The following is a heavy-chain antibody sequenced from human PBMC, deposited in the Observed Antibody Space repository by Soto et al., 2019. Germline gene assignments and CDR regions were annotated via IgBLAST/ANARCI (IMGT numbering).Heavy chain of an antibody. CDR3: GPDTLDY. Sequence: QVQLVESGGGVVQPGRSLRLSCAASGFMFSSHGMHWIRQAPGKGLEWVAVIWYDGSNKYYADSVKGPFTISRDNSKNTLYLQMNSLRVEDTAVYYCGPDTLDYWGQGTLVTVSS. CDR2: IWYDGSNK. CDR1: GFMFSSHG. J-gene: IGHJ4*02. V-gene: IGHV3-33*01.